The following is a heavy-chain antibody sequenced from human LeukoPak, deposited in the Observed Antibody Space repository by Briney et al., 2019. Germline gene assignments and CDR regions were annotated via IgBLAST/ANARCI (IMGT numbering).Heavy chain of an antibody. J-gene: IGHJ4*02. CDR1: GYTFTSYY. D-gene: IGHD4-17*01. CDR2: INPSGGST. V-gene: IGHV1-46*01. CDR3: AKLFDGDNEN. Sequence: ASVKVSCKASGYTFTSYYMHWVRQAPGQGLEWMGIINPSGGSTSYAQKFQGRVTMTRDTSISTAYMELSRLRSDDTAVYYCAKLFDGDNENWGQGTLVTVSS.